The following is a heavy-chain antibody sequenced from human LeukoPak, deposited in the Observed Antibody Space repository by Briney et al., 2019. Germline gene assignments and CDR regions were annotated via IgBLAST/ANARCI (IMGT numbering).Heavy chain of an antibody. CDR1: GGSISSYY. V-gene: IGHV4-59*01. CDR2: IYYSGST. CDR3: ARVYRYYYMDV. J-gene: IGHJ6*03. D-gene: IGHD2-2*02. Sequence: SETLSLTCTVSGGSISSYYWSWIRQPPGKGLERIGYIYYSGSTNYNPSLKSRVTISVDTSKNQFSLKLSSVTAADTAVYYCARVYRYYYMDVWGRGTTVTVSS.